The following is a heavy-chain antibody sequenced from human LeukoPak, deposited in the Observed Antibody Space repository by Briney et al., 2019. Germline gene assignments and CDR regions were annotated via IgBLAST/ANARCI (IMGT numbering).Heavy chain of an antibody. CDR1: GFTFSSYA. CDR3: AKPKGSGWYTEYFQH. J-gene: IGHJ1*01. CDR2: ISGSGGST. V-gene: IGHV3-23*01. Sequence: GGSLRLSCAASGFTFSSYAMSWVRQAPGKGLEWVSAISGSGGSTYYADSVKGRFTISRDNSKNTLYLQMNSLRAEDTAVYYCAKPKGSGWYTEYFQHWGQGTLVTVSS. D-gene: IGHD6-19*01.